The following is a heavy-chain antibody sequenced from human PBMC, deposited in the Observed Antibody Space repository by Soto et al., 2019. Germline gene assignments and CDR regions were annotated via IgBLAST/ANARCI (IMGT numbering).Heavy chain of an antibody. CDR1: GGSISGGVHS. CDR2: IFDSGST. Sequence: KPSETLSLTCTVSGGSISGGVHSWSWIRQPPGKGLEWIGHIFDSGSTYYNPSLKSRLTISVDTSKNQFSLRLSSVTAADTAVYYRARVIMPLTNDWYFDRWGRGTLVTVAS. D-gene: IGHD4-17*01. V-gene: IGHV4-30-4*01. CDR3: ARVIMPLTNDWYFDR. J-gene: IGHJ2*01.